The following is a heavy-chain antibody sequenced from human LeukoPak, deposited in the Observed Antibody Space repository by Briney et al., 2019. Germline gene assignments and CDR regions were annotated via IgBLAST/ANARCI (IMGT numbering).Heavy chain of an antibody. Sequence: SGPTLVNPTQTLTLTCTFSGFSLSTSGMCVSWIRQPPGKALEWLTRIDWDDDKYYSTSLKTRLTISKDTSKNQVVLTMTDMDPVDTATYYCARASTIHDLFDYWGQGTLVTVSS. J-gene: IGHJ4*02. V-gene: IGHV2-70*11. CDR3: ARASTIHDLFDY. D-gene: IGHD5/OR15-5a*01. CDR2: IDWDDDK. CDR1: GFSLSTSGMC.